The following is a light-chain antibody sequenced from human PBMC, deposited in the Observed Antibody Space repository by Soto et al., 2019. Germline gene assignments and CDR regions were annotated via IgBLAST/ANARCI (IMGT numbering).Light chain of an antibody. J-gene: IGKJ1*01. V-gene: IGKV1-27*01. CDR2: ATS. Sequence: IQLTQSPSSLSASVGDRVTITCRASQGIAQYLAWYQQKPGKAPKLLIYATSTLQPGVPSRFSGSGSGTDFTLNINSLQPEDVATYYCQRYNNGRTFGQGTKVDIK. CDR1: QGIAQY. CDR3: QRYNNGRT.